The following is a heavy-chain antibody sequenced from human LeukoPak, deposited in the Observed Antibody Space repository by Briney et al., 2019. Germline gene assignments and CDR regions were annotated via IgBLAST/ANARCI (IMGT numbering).Heavy chain of an antibody. J-gene: IGHJ4*02. Sequence: GRSLRLSCSASRFTFSSYGMHWVRQAPGKGLEYVSGISSNGGSTYYADSVKGRFTISRDNSKNTLYLQTSSLRGEDTAVYYCVKDHAGYWGQGTLVTVSS. CDR1: RFTFSSYG. V-gene: IGHV3-64D*09. CDR2: ISSNGGST. CDR3: VKDHAGY.